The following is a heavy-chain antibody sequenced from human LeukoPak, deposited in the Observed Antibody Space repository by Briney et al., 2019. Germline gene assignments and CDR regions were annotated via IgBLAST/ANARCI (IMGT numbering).Heavy chain of an antibody. V-gene: IGHV3-11*04. D-gene: IGHD6-19*01. CDR3: AREGAVALFDY. Sequence: GGSLRLSCAASGFTFSEFYMSWIRQAPGKGLEWVSYITTASTMYFADSVRGRFTVSRDNAKSSLYLQMNSLRAEDSAVYYCAREGAVALFDYWGQGTLVTVSS. CDR2: ITTASTM. CDR1: GFTFSEFY. J-gene: IGHJ4*02.